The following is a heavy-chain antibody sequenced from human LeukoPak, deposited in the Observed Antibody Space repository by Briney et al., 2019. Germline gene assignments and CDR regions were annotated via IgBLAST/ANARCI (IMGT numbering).Heavy chain of an antibody. CDR1: GFTFSSYW. CDR3: ARAPPKSTLRYCSSTSCYPRYYYMDV. Sequence: GGSLRLSCAAYGFTFSSYWMSWVRQAPGKGLEWVANIKQDGSEKYYVDSVKGRFTISRDNAKNSLYLQMNSLRAEDTAVYYCARAPPKSTLRYCSSTSCYPRYYYMDVWGKGTTVTVSS. J-gene: IGHJ6*03. CDR2: IKQDGSEK. D-gene: IGHD2-2*01. V-gene: IGHV3-7*01.